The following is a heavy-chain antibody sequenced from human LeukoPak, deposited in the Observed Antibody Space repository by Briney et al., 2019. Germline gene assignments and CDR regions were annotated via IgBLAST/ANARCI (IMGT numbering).Heavy chain of an antibody. V-gene: IGHV3-30*02. CDR1: GFTFSSYG. CDR2: IRYDGSNK. D-gene: IGHD2-8*01. J-gene: IGHJ4*02. CDR3: ARSGVGYCTNGVCFVDY. Sequence: SGGSLRLSCAASGFTFSSYGMHRVRQAPGKGLEWVAFIRYDGSNKYYADSVKGRFTISRDNSKNTLYLQMNSLRAEDTALYYCARSGVGYCTNGVCFVDYWGQGTLVTVSS.